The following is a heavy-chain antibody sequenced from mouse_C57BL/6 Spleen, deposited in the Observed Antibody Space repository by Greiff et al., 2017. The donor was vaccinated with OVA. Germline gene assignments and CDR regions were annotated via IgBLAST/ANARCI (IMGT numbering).Heavy chain of an antibody. CDR2: IDPSDSYT. Sequence: VQLQQSGAELVMPGASVKLSCKASGYTFTSYWMHWVKQRPGQGLEWIGEIDPSDSYTNYNQKFKGKSTLTVDKSSSTAYMQLSSLTSEDSAVYYCARPPYYGSSFDYWGQGTTLTVSS. J-gene: IGHJ2*01. V-gene: IGHV1-69*01. D-gene: IGHD1-1*01. CDR1: GYTFTSYW. CDR3: ARPPYYGSSFDY.